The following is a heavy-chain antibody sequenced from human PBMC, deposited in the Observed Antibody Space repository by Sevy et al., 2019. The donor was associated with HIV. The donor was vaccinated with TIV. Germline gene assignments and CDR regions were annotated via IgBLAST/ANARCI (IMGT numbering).Heavy chain of an antibody. Sequence: GGSLRLSCAASGFTFNRYSMHWVRQAPGKGMEWVATISFDATNKHYPDSVKGRFTIFRDNFQNSLFLQMDSLRPVDTAVYYCALERLSSDVAEYFQNWGQGTLVTVSS. V-gene: IGHV3-30-3*01. CDR1: GFTFNRYS. CDR3: ALERLSSDVAEYFQN. D-gene: IGHD1-1*01. J-gene: IGHJ1*01. CDR2: ISFDATNK.